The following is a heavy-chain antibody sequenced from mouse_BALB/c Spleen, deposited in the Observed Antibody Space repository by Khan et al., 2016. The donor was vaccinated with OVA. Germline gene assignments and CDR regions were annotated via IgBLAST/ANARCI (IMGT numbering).Heavy chain of an antibody. J-gene: IGHJ4*01. V-gene: IGHV3-1*02. CDR3: ARSYGNYYAMDY. CDR2: IHYSGST. D-gene: IGHD2-1*01. CDR1: GYSITSGYS. Sequence: EVQLQESGPDLVKPSQSLSLTCTVTGYSITSGYSWHWIRQFPGNKLEWMGYIHYSGSTNYNPSLKSRTSITRDTPKNQFFLQLNSVTTEDTDTFYCARSYGNYYAMDYWGQGTSVTVSA.